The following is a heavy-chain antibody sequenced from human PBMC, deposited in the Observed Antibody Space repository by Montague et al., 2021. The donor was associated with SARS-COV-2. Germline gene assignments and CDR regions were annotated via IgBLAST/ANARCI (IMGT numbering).Heavy chain of an antibody. CDR2: IYYSGTT. V-gene: IGHV4-31*03. CDR1: GNSVNTGGYY. CDR3: ARAVVTNYNFWSGYSRVPDANWFDP. J-gene: IGHJ5*02. Sequence: TLSLTCTVSGNSVNTGGYYWSWIRQLPGKGLEWIGYIYYSGTTSYNPSLQSRFTISVDTSKNQFSLSLTSVTAADTAVYYCARAVVTNYNFWSGYSRVPDANWFDPWGQGTLVTVSS. D-gene: IGHD3-3*01.